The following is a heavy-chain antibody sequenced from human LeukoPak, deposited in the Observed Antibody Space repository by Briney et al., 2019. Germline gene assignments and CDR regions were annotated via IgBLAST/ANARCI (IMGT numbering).Heavy chain of an antibody. D-gene: IGHD2-21*02. V-gene: IGHV4-4*02. J-gene: IGHJ4*02. CDR1: GGSISSSNW. CDR2: IYHSGST. CDR3: ADLPLKYCGGDCYSPRGS. Sequence: PSETLSLTCAVSGGSISSSNWWSWVRQPPGKGLEWIGEIYHSGSTNYNPSLKSRVTISVDKSKNQFSLKLSSVTAADTAVYYCADLPLKYCGGDCYSPRGSWGQGTLVTVSS.